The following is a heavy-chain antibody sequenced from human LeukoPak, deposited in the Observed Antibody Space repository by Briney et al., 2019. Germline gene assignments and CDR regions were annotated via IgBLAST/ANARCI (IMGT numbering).Heavy chain of an antibody. CDR3: ARGLNFYFGASRSWFDP. Sequence: ASVKVSCKASGYTFTSYYMHWVRPAPGQGLEWMRIIDPSGGSTSYAGKFQGRVTMNRDTSTSAVYMYLCRLRSEDTAVYYCARGLNFYFGASRSWFDPWGQGTLVTVSS. CDR1: GYTFTSYY. V-gene: IGHV1-46*01. J-gene: IGHJ5*02. CDR2: IDPSGGST. D-gene: IGHD3-9*01.